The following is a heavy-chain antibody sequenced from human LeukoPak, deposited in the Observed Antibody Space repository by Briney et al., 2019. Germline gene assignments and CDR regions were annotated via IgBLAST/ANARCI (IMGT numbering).Heavy chain of an antibody. CDR1: GFTFSDYY. D-gene: IGHD3-3*01. J-gene: IGHJ4*02. Sequence: PGGSLRLSCAASGFTFSDYYMSWIRQAPGKGLEWVSYISSSGSTIYYADSVKGRFTISRDNAKNSLYLQMNSLRAEDTALYYCAREKSSTIFGVVMAWPLDYWGQGTLVTVSS. CDR2: ISSSGSTI. CDR3: AREKSSTIFGVVMAWPLDY. V-gene: IGHV3-11*01.